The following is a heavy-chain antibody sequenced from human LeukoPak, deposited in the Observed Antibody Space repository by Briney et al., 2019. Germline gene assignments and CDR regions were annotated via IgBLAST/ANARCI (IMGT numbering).Heavy chain of an antibody. J-gene: IGHJ6*02. CDR3: ARVGGEGSRWGYYYYGMYV. D-gene: IGHD3-16*01. CDR1: GFTFSSYA. CDR2: ISYDGSNK. V-gene: IGHV3-30-3*01. Sequence: PGRSLRLSCAAPGFTFSSYAMHWVRQAPGKGLEWVAVISYDGSNKYYADSVKGRFTISRDNSKNTLYLQMNSLRAEDTAVYYCARVGGEGSRWGYYYYGMYVWGQGTTVTVSS.